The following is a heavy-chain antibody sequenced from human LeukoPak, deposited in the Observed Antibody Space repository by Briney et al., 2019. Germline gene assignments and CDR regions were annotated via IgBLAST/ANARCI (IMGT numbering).Heavy chain of an antibody. D-gene: IGHD2-21*02. CDR1: GFTFSSFA. V-gene: IGHV3-64*01. CDR2: VSSKGAGT. CDR3: ARDLDSPGGACPRRGMDV. Sequence: PGGSLRLSCAASGFTFSSFAVHWVRQAPGKGLEYVSAVSSKGAGTYYANSVKGRFTIARDTSTNTLYLQMDSLRVEDTAVYDCARDLDSPGGACPRRGMDVWGQGTPVTVSS. J-gene: IGHJ6*02.